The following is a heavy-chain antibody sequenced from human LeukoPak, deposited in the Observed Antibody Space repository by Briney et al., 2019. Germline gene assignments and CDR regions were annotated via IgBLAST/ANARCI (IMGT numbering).Heavy chain of an antibody. CDR3: ARHPTFYYFDS. CDR1: GGSISSSSYY. CDR2: IYYSAST. Sequence: SETLSLTCTVAGGSISSSSYYWGWIRQPPGKGLEWIGSIYYSASTYYNPSLKSRGTISVDTSRNQSSLKLSSVTAADTAVYYCARHPTFYYFDSWGQGTLVTVSS. J-gene: IGHJ4*02. D-gene: IGHD3-16*01. V-gene: IGHV4-39*01.